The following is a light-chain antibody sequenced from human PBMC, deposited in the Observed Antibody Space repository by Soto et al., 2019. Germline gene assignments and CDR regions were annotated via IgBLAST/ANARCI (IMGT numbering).Light chain of an antibody. Sequence: DIPLTQSQSSLSASLLDRVNIXWMSSQSIASYLNWYQQKPGKAPRLLIFATSNLQSGVPSRFSGSGSGTHFTLTISSLQPEDTATYYCQQSYSSPTWTFGQGTKVDIK. V-gene: IGKV1-39*01. CDR1: QSIASY. J-gene: IGKJ1*01. CDR3: QQSYSSPTWT. CDR2: ATS.